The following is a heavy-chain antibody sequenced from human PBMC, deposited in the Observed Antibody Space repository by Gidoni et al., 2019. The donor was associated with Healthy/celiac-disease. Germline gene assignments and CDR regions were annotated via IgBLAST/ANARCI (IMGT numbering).Heavy chain of an antibody. V-gene: IGHV3-23*01. D-gene: IGHD3-22*01. CDR3: ATLQTYYYDSSGYYLFDY. J-gene: IGHJ4*02. Sequence: EVQLLESGGGLVQPGGSLRLSCAASGFTFSSYAMSWVRQAPGKGLEWVSAISGSGGSTYYADSVKGRFTISRDNSKNTLYLQMNSLRAEDTAVYYCATLQTYYYDSSGYYLFDYWGQGTLVTVSS. CDR2: ISGSGGST. CDR1: GFTFSSYA.